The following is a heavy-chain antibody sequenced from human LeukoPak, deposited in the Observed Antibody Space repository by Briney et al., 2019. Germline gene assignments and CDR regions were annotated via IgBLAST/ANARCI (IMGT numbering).Heavy chain of an antibody. CDR3: ATDSRYGSSGYYRINDAFDI. Sequence: GGSLRLSCAASGFTFSSYAMSWVRQAPGKGLEWVSAISGSGGSTYYADSVKGRFTISRDNSKNTLYLQMNSLRAEDTAVYYCATDSRYGSSGYYRINDAFDIWGQGTMVTVSS. CDR1: GFTFSSYA. J-gene: IGHJ3*02. V-gene: IGHV3-23*01. CDR2: ISGSGGST. D-gene: IGHD3-22*01.